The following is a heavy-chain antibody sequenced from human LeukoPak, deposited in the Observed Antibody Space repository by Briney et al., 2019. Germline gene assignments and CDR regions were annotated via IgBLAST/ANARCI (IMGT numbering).Heavy chain of an antibody. CDR1: GYTFTSYD. D-gene: IGHD3-3*01. J-gene: IGHJ6*03. Sequence: ASVKVSCKASGYTFTSYDINWVRQATGQGREWMGWMNPNSGNTGYAQKFQGRVTMTRNTSISTAYMELSSLRSEDTAVYYCARGLEGPLGVALLSYYYYMDVWGKGNTVTVSS. V-gene: IGHV1-8*01. CDR3: ARGLEGPLGVALLSYYYYMDV. CDR2: MNPNSGNT.